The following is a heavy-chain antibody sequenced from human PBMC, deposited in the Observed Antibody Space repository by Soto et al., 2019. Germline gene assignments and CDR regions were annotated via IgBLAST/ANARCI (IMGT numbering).Heavy chain of an antibody. D-gene: IGHD3-9*01. Sequence: PGESLKISCKGSGYSFTSYWISWVRQMPGKGLEWMGRIDPSDSYTNYSPSFQGHVTISADKSISTAYLQWSSLKAPDTAMYYCARQNDILKYYYYYYGMDVWGQGTTVTVSS. V-gene: IGHV5-10-1*01. CDR1: GYSFTSYW. J-gene: IGHJ6*02. CDR2: IDPSDSYT. CDR3: ARQNDILKYYYYYYGMDV.